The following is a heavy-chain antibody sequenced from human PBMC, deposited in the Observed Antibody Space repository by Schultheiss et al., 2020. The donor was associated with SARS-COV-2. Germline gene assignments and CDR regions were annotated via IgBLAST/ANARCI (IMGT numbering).Heavy chain of an antibody. CDR3: ARAGGAIFGVVILDY. Sequence: ASVKVSCKASGYTFTGYYMHWVRQATGQGLEWMGWINPNSGGTNYAQKFQGRVTMTRDTSISTAYMELSRLRSDDTAVYYCARAGGAIFGVVILDYWGQGTLVTVSS. D-gene: IGHD3-3*01. V-gene: IGHV1-2*02. CDR2: INPNSGGT. J-gene: IGHJ4*02. CDR1: GYTFTGYY.